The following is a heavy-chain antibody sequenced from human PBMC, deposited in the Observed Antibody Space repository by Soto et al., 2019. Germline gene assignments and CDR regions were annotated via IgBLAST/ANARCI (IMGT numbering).Heavy chain of an antibody. V-gene: IGHV3-74*01. CDR2: IDKVGTDS. Sequence: EVQLVESGGGLVQPGGSLRLSCAASEFTFSGLSVHWVRPAPGKGLVWVSGIDKVGTDSTYADSVKGRFTSSRDNAKNTVYLQMNSLRVEDTAVYYCARGWFGPDVWGKGTTVTVSS. CDR1: EFTFSGLS. J-gene: IGHJ6*03. CDR3: ARGWFGPDV. D-gene: IGHD3-10*01.